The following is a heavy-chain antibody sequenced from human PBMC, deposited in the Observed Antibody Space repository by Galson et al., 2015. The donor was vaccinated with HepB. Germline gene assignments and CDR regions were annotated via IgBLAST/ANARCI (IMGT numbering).Heavy chain of an antibody. CDR2: MNPNSGNT. J-gene: IGHJ6*02. V-gene: IGHV1-8*01. Sequence: SVKVSCKASGYTFTSYDINWVRQATGQGLEWMGWMNPNSGNTGYAQKFQGRVTMTRNTSISTAYMELSSLRSEDTAVYHCARGLDSSSWLVHYYYYGMDVWGQGTTVTVSS. CDR1: GYTFTSYD. D-gene: IGHD6-13*01. CDR3: ARGLDSSSWLVHYYYYGMDV.